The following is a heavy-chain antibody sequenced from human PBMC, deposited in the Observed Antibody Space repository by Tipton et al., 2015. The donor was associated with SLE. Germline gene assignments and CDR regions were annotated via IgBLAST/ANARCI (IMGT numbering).Heavy chain of an antibody. J-gene: IGHJ4*02. D-gene: IGHD2-15*01. CDR3: ATGSWTTFDY. Sequence: TLSLTCTVSGGSIRSDTYYWGWIRQPPGKGLEWIGSVYDSGTTYYNPSLKSRVTISVDTSKNQFSLKLSSVTAADTAIYYCATGSWTTFDYWGQGTVVTVSP. V-gene: IGHV4-39*07. CDR2: VYDSGTT. CDR1: GGSIRSDTYY.